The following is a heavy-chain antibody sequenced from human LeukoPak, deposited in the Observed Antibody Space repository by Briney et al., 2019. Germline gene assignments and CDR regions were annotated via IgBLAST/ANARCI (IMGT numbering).Heavy chain of an antibody. CDR2: ISGSSGII. D-gene: IGHD3-9*01. V-gene: IGHV3-48*01. Sequence: GGSLRLSCAASGFTFNTYTMNWVRQAPGKGLEWVSYISGSSGIIDYADSVKGRFTISRDNSKNTLYLQMNSLRAEDTAVYYCARAYGVRYFDWLQSPFDYWGQGTLVTVSS. J-gene: IGHJ4*02. CDR1: GFTFNTYT. CDR3: ARAYGVRYFDWLQSPFDY.